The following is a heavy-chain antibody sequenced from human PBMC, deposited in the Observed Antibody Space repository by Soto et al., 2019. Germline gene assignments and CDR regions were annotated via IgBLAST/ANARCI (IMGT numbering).Heavy chain of an antibody. D-gene: IGHD3-22*01. J-gene: IGHJ4*02. CDR2: IHYSGST. V-gene: IGHV4-39*01. CDR1: GDSVTISDYY. CDR3: AAHDSGGYYAEY. Sequence: QLQLQESGPGLVKPSETLSLTCTVSGDSVTISDYYWGWIRQPPGKGLEWIGSIHYSGSTYYNPSLNNRVTISGDTSKKQFSLKLTSVTAADAAVYYCAAHDSGGYYAEYWGQGTLVTVSA.